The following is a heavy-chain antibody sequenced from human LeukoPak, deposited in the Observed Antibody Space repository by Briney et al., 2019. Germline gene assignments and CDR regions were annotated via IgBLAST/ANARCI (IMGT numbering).Heavy chain of an antibody. CDR1: GYTFTSYG. V-gene: IGHV1-18*01. J-gene: IGHJ4*02. CDR3: ARDEGYYGAPLFDY. D-gene: IGHD4/OR15-4a*01. CDR2: ISAYNGNT. Sequence: GASVKVSCTASGYTFTSYGISWVRQAPGQGLEWMGWISAYNGNTNYAQKLQGRVTMTTDTSTSTAYMELRSLRSDDTAVYHCARDEGYYGAPLFDYWGQGTLVTVSS.